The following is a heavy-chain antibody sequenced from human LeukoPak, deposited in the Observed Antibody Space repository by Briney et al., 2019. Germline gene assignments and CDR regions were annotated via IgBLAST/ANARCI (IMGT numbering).Heavy chain of an antibody. CDR3: TRPIYVSGTYFFDY. D-gene: IGHD3-10*01. CDR2: IRGRFGGATT. J-gene: IGHJ4*02. Sequence: GGSLRLSCTASGFTFGDYAMSWVRQAPGKGLEWVALIRGRFGGATTQSAASVRGRFTISRDDSKGIAYLQMNSLKTEDTAVYYCTRPIYVSGTYFFDYWGQGTLVTVSS. CDR1: GFTFGDYA. V-gene: IGHV3-49*04.